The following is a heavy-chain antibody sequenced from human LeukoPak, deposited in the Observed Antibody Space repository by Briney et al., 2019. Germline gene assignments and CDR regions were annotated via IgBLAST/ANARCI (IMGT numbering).Heavy chain of an antibody. J-gene: IGHJ4*02. Sequence: GGSLRLSCAASGFTFSDYYMSWIRQAPGKGLEWVSVIYSGGSTYYADSVKGRFTISRDNSKNTLYLQMNSLRAEDTAVYYCARPFPRAYDFDYWGQGTLVTVSS. D-gene: IGHD3-3*01. CDR2: IYSGGST. CDR1: GFTFSDYY. V-gene: IGHV3-66*02. CDR3: ARPFPRAYDFDY.